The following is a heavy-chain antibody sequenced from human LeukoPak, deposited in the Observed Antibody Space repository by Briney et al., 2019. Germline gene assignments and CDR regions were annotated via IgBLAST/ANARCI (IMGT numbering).Heavy chain of an antibody. J-gene: IGHJ3*02. CDR1: GYTFTSYY. V-gene: IGHV1-46*01. Sequence: ASVKVSCKASGYTFTSYYMHWVRQAPGKGLEWMGLINPSGGSTSYAQKFQGRVTMTRDTYTSTVYMELSSLRSEDTAVYYCARDYYYDSSGYTVHAFDIWGQGTMVTVSS. D-gene: IGHD3-22*01. CDR2: INPSGGST. CDR3: ARDYYYDSSGYTVHAFDI.